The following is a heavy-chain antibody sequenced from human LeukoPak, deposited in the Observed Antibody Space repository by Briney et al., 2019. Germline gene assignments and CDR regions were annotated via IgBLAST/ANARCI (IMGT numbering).Heavy chain of an antibody. CDR3: ASLKQTSGPGDAFDI. CDR2: ISSSSSYI. CDR1: GFTFSSYS. V-gene: IGHV3-21*01. J-gene: IGHJ3*02. D-gene: IGHD3-10*01. Sequence: GGSLRLSCAASGFTFSSYSMNWVRQAPGKGLEWVSSISSSSSYIYYADSVKGRFTISRDNAKNSLYLQMNSLRAEDTAVYYCASLKQTSGPGDAFDIWGQGTMVTVSS.